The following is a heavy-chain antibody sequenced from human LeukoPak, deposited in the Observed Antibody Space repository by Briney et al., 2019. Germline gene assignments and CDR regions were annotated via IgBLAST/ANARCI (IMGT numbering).Heavy chain of an antibody. J-gene: IGHJ5*02. CDR3: ARHYPAVGVAVAGTDWFDP. CDR1: GYSFTSYW. D-gene: IGHD6-19*01. Sequence: PGESLKISCKGSGYSFTSYWIGWVRQMPGKGLEWMGIIYPGDSDTRYSPSFQGQVTISADKSISTAYLQWSSLKASDTAMYYCARHYPAVGVAVAGTDWFDPWGQGTLVTVSS. CDR2: IYPGDSDT. V-gene: IGHV5-51*01.